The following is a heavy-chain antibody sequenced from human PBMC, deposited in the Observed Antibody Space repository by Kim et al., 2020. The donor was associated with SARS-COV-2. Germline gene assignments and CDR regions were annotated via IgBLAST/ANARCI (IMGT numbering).Heavy chain of an antibody. J-gene: IGHJ2*01. CDR3: ARDDDTSTFYWYFGL. CDR1: GFSLSRYG. Sequence: GGSLRLSCAASGFSLSRYGMHWVRQAPGKGLEWVADIWSNGFKEYYADSVKGRFTISRDTSKNTLYLQINSLTADDTGVYYCARDDDTSTFYWYFGLWGRGTLVTVSS. V-gene: IGHV3-33*01. CDR2: IWSNGFKE. D-gene: IGHD2-2*01.